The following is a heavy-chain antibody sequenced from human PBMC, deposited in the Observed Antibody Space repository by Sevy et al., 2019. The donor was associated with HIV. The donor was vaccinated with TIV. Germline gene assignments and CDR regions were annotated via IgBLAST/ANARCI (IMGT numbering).Heavy chain of an antibody. CDR2: IYSGGST. Sequence: LSLTCAASGFTVSSNYMSWVRQAPGKGLEWVSVIYSGGSTYYADSVKGRFTISRDNSKKTLYLQMNSLRAEDTAVYYCARGGITMIVSYFDYWGQGTLVTVSS. V-gene: IGHV3-66*01. D-gene: IGHD3-22*01. J-gene: IGHJ4*02. CDR3: ARGGITMIVSYFDY. CDR1: GFTVSSNY.